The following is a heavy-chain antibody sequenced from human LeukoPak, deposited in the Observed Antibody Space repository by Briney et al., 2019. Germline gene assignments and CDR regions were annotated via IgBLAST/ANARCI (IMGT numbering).Heavy chain of an antibody. J-gene: IGHJ4*02. CDR2: INSGGYS. Sequence: GGSLRLSCAASGFIFSSNYMSWVRQAPGKGLEWVSLINSGGYSFNSDSVKGRSTTSRDNSKNTLYLQMNSLRAEDTAVYYCARGYSSSWLYFDNWGQGTLVTVSS. D-gene: IGHD6-13*01. CDR3: ARGYSSSWLYFDN. CDR1: GFIFSSNY. V-gene: IGHV3-66*01.